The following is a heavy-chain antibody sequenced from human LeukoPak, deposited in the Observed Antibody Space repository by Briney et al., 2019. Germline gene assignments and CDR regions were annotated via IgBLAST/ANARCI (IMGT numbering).Heavy chain of an antibody. CDR3: ARDYFDY. Sequence: PGGSLRLSCAASGFTFSSYAMDWVRQAPGKGLEWVAVISYDGSNKYYADSVKGRFTISRDNSKNTLYLQINSLRAEDTAVYYCARDYFDYWGQGTLVTVSS. CDR2: ISYDGSNK. CDR1: GFTFSSYA. J-gene: IGHJ4*02. V-gene: IGHV3-30*04.